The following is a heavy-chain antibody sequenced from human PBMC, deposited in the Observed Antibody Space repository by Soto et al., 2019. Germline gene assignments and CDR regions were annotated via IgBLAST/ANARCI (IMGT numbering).Heavy chain of an antibody. CDR2: ISCGGSNK. Sequence: PGGSLRLSCAASGFAFSSYGMHWVRQAPGKGLEWVAVISCGGSNKYYADSVKGRFTISRDNSKNTLYLQMNSLRAEDTAVYYCAKTLTPGPLYSYYGMDVWGQGTTVTVSS. CDR3: AKTLTPGPLYSYYGMDV. V-gene: IGHV3-30*18. CDR1: GFAFSSYG. J-gene: IGHJ6*02.